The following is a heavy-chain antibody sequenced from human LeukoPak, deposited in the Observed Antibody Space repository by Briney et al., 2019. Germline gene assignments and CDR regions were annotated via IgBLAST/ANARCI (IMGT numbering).Heavy chain of an antibody. Sequence: ASVKVSCKASGYTFTSYYMHWVRQAPGQGLEWMGIINPSGGSTSYAQKFQGRVTMTRDMSTSTVYMELSSLRSEDTAVYYCARHYGPRGYAEYWGQGTLVTVSS. V-gene: IGHV1-46*01. CDR2: INPSGGST. CDR1: GYTFTSYY. D-gene: IGHD3-22*01. CDR3: ARHYGPRGYAEY. J-gene: IGHJ1*01.